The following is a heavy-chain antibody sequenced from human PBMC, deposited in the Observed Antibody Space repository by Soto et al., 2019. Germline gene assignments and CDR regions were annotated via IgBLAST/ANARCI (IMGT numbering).Heavy chain of an antibody. D-gene: IGHD1-26*01. CDR1: GFTFSMYC. J-gene: IGHJ4*02. Sequence: XGSLRLSFVVSGFTFSMYCMHWVRQVPGQSPFWVSLISDDGTTTNYADSVRGRFTISRDNSKNTLYLQMNNLKPDDTAIYYCIRGHRADSSGTGAYWGQGTPVTVSS. CDR3: IRGHRADSSGTGAY. V-gene: IGHV3-74*01. CDR2: ISDDGTTT.